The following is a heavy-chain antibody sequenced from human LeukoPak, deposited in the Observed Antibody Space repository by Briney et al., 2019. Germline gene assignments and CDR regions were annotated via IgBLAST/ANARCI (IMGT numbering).Heavy chain of an antibody. Sequence: ETLSLTCSVSGASFSTLHWNWMRQPPGKGLEWLGNIYYPGTTKYNPSLKSRVTLSMDTSKNQFSLKLTSVTAADTAVYFCTKGYYEPFDSWGQGILVTVSS. J-gene: IGHJ4*02. CDR3: TKGYYEPFDS. D-gene: IGHD3-16*01. CDR2: IYYPGTT. V-gene: IGHV4-59*11. CDR1: GASFSTLH.